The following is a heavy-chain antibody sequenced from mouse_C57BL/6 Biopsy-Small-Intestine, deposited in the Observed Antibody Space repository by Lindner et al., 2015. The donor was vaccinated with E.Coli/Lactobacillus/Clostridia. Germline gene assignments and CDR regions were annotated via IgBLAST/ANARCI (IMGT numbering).Heavy chain of an antibody. J-gene: IGHJ4*01. CDR3: AREVDLVGSTFDY. V-gene: IGHV1-84*02. Sequence: SVKVSCKASGYTFTNFYMHWVRQAPGEGLEWLGFINTAAGTAKYAEKFQGRVTMTRDMYTSTVYLALYGLRADDMATYYCAREVDLVGSTFDYWGQGTLVAVSS. D-gene: IGHD2-10*02. CDR1: GYTFTNFY. CDR2: INTAAGTA.